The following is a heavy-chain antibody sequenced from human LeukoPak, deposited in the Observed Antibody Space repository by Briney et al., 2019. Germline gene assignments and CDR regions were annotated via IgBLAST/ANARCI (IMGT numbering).Heavy chain of an antibody. J-gene: IGHJ4*02. Sequence: PGGSLRLSCAASGFTFRSYWMTWVRQAPGKGLEWVANIKQDGSKKSYVDSVKGRFTISRDNAKNSLYLQMNSLRAEDTAIYYCTRVGYIDEGIDYWGRGTLVTVSS. V-gene: IGHV3-7*04. CDR2: IKQDGSKK. CDR3: TRVGYIDEGIDY. D-gene: IGHD5-24*01. CDR1: GFTFRSYW.